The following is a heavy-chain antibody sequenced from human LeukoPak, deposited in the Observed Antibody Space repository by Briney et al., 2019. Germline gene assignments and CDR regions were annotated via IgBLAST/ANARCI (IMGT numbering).Heavy chain of an antibody. Sequence: GGSLRLSCAASGFTFSSYAMHWVRQAPGKGLEWVAVISYDGSNKYYADSVKGRFTISRDNSKNTLYLQMNSLRAEDTAVYYCARDIYDSSGYWGQGTLVTVSS. CDR3: ARDIYDSSGY. CDR2: ISYDGSNK. J-gene: IGHJ4*02. D-gene: IGHD3-22*01. V-gene: IGHV3-30-3*01. CDR1: GFTFSSYA.